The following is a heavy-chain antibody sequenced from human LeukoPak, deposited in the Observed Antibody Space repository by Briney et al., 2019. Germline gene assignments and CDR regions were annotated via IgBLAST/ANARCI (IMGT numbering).Heavy chain of an antibody. V-gene: IGHV3-21*01. Sequence: GGSLRLSCAASGFTFSSYSMNWVRQAPGKGLEWVSSISSSSSYIYYADSVKGRFTISRDNAKNSLYLQMNSLRAEDTAVYYCARDPPMVRGSIALEWWGQGTLVTVSS. D-gene: IGHD3-10*01. CDR1: GFTFSSYS. J-gene: IGHJ4*02. CDR3: ARDPPMVRGSIALEW. CDR2: ISSSSSYI.